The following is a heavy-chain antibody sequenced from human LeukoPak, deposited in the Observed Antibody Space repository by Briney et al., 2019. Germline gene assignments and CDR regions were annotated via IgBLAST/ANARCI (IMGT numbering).Heavy chain of an antibody. Sequence: ASVTVSCKASGYTFTSYDINWVRQATGQGLEWMGWMNPNSGNTGYAQKFQGRVTMTRNTSISTAYMELSSLRSEDTAVYYCARGRWETTVVNDYWGQGTLVTVSS. CDR2: MNPNSGNT. D-gene: IGHD4-23*01. J-gene: IGHJ4*02. CDR1: GYTFTSYD. V-gene: IGHV1-8*01. CDR3: ARGRWETTVVNDY.